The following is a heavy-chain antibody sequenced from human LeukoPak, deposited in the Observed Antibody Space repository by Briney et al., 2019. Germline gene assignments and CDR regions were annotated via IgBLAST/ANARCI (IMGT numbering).Heavy chain of an antibody. CDR2: IIPIFGTA. J-gene: IGHJ2*01. Sequence: GASVKVSCKASGGTFSSYAISWVRQAPGQGLEWMGRIIPIFGTANYAQKFQGRVTITTDESTSTAYMELSSLRSEDTAVYYCAREYYYDSSGYYHYWYFDLWGRGTLVTVSS. CDR3: AREYYYDSSGYYHYWYFDL. CDR1: GGTFSSYA. V-gene: IGHV1-69*05. D-gene: IGHD3-22*01.